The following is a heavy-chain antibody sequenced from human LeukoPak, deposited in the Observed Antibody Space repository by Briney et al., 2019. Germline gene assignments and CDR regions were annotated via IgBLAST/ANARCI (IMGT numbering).Heavy chain of an antibody. D-gene: IGHD3-16*01. CDR3: AREIGENWYFDL. V-gene: IGHV3-33*01. CDR2: IYYDGINE. CDR1: GFTFRRSA. J-gene: IGHJ2*01. Sequence: PGGSLRLSCAASGFTFRRSAMHWVRQAPGKGLEWVAVIYYDGINEYYADSVKGRFTISRDSSKNTLYLQMNSLRAEDTALYYCAREIGENWYFDLWGRGTLVTVSS.